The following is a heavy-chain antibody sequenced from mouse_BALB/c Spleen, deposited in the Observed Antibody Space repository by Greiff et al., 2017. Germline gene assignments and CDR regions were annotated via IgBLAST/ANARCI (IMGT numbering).Heavy chain of an antibody. Sequence: VKLQESGPGLVAPSQSLSITCTVSGFSLTGYGVNWVRQPPGKGLEWLGMIWGDGSTDYNSALKSRLSISKDNSKSQVFLKMNSLQTDDTARYYCAREGATYYGNYSYAMDYWGQGTSVTVSS. CDR2: IWGDGST. V-gene: IGHV2-6-7*01. D-gene: IGHD2-10*01. CDR3: AREGATYYGNYSYAMDY. J-gene: IGHJ4*01. CDR1: GFSLTGYG.